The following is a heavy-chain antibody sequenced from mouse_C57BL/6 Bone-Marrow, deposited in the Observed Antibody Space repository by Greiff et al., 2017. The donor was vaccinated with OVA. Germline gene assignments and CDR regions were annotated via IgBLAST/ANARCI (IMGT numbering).Heavy chain of an antibody. CDR2: IYPGDGDT. Sequence: QVQLQQSGPELVKPGASVKISCKASGYAFSSSWLNWVKQRPGKGLEWIGRIYPGDGDTNYNGTFKGKATLTADKSSSTAYMQLSSLTSADSAISTSVRDSTIISDSIDYWGPGTTLTVSS. V-gene: IGHV1-82*01. CDR1: GYAFSSSW. D-gene: IGHD6-2*01. J-gene: IGHJ2*01. CDR3: VRDSTIISDSIDY.